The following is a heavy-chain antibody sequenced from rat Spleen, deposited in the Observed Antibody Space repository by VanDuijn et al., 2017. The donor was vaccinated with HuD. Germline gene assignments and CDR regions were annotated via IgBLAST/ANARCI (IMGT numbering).Heavy chain of an antibody. V-gene: IGHV3-3*01. D-gene: IGHD1-12*02. CDR2: INSAGST. J-gene: IGHJ2*01. CDR1: SYSITSSYR. Sequence: EVQLQESGPGLVKPSQSLSLTCSVTSYSITSSYRWNWIRQFPGNKLEWMGFINSAGSTNYNPSLKSRVSITRDTSKNRFFLQLNSVTTEDTATYYCARAYYDGTYYDYWGQGVMVTVSS. CDR3: ARAYYDGTYYDY.